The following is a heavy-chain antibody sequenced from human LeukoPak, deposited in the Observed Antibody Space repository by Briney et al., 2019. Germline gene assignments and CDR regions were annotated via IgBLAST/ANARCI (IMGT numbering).Heavy chain of an antibody. J-gene: IGHJ4*02. Sequence: ASVKVSCKASGGTFSSYAISWVRQAPGQGLEWMGGIIPIFGTANYAQKFQGRVTITADKSTSTAYMELSSLRSEDTAVYYCASVDSSGWTGPFDYWGQGTLVTVSS. CDR2: IIPIFGTA. CDR3: ASVDSSGWTGPFDY. D-gene: IGHD6-19*01. V-gene: IGHV1-69*06. CDR1: GGTFSSYA.